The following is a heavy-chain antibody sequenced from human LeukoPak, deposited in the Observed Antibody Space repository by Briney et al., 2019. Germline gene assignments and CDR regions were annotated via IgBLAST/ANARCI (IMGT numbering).Heavy chain of an antibody. Sequence: QPGGSLRLSCAASGFTFSSYSMNWVRQAPGKGLEWVSYISSSSSTIYYADSVKGRFTISRDNAKNSLYLQMNSLRAEDTAVYYCASWYDFWSGYPGDFDYRGQGTLVTVSS. D-gene: IGHD3-3*01. J-gene: IGHJ4*02. CDR3: ASWYDFWSGYPGDFDY. V-gene: IGHV3-48*01. CDR1: GFTFSSYS. CDR2: ISSSSSTI.